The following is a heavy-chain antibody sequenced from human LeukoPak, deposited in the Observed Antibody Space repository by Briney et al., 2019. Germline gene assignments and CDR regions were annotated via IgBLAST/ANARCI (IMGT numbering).Heavy chain of an antibody. CDR1: GFTLSGYE. V-gene: IGHV3-48*03. CDR2: ISSSDSTI. Sequence: GGSLRLSCAASGFTLSGYEMNWVRQAPGKGLEWVSYISSSDSTIYYADSVTGRFTISRDNAKNSLYLQMNSLRAEDTAVYYCATIDFYYYGMDVWGQGTTVTVSS. D-gene: IGHD2-15*01. CDR3: ATIDFYYYGMDV. J-gene: IGHJ6*02.